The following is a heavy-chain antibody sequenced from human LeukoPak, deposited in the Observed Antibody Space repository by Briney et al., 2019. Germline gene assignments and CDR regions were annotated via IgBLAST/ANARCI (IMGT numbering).Heavy chain of an antibody. CDR1: GLTFSSHW. CDR2: IWYDGSNK. Sequence: GGSLRLSCAASGLTFSSHWMHWVRQAPGKGLEWVAVIWYDGSNKYYADSVKGRSTISRDNIKNTLYLQMNSLRAEDTAVYYCARASINGDELGAFDIWGQGTMVTVSS. J-gene: IGHJ3*02. D-gene: IGHD4-17*01. V-gene: IGHV3-33*08. CDR3: ARASINGDELGAFDI.